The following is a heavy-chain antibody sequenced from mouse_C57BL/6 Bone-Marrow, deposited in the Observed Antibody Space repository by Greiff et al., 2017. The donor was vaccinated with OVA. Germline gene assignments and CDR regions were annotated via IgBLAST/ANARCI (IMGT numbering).Heavy chain of an antibody. CDR3: TGTSSGYPLDY. V-gene: IGHV6-3*01. Sequence: EVMLVESGGGLVQPGGSLKLSCVASGFTFSNYWMNWVRQSPEKGLEWVAQIRLKSDNYATHYAESVKGRFTISRDDSKSSVYLQMNNLRAEDTGIYYCTGTSSGYPLDYWGQGTTLTVSS. CDR1: GFTFSNYW. CDR2: IRLKSDNYAT. D-gene: IGHD3-2*02. J-gene: IGHJ2*01.